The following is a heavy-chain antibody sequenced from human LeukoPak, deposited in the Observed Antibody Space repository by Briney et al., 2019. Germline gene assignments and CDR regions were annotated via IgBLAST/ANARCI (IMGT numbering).Heavy chain of an antibody. CDR1: GFTFSSFG. Sequence: GGSLRLSCAASGFTFSSFGMNWVRQARGKGLEWVSFISSSSSYIYYADSVKGRFTISRDNAKNSLYLQMNSLRAEDTAVYYCAKGVAAYYYMDVWGKGTTVTVSS. D-gene: IGHD6-13*01. J-gene: IGHJ6*03. V-gene: IGHV3-21*01. CDR2: ISSSSSYI. CDR3: AKGVAAYYYMDV.